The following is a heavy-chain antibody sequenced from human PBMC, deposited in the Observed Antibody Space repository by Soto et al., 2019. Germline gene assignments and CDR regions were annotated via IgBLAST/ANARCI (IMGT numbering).Heavy chain of an antibody. Sequence: SETLSLTCTVSGGSISGHYWTWIRQPPGKGLEWIGYIFYSGSTNYNPSLKSRVTISVDTSKNQFSLKLSSVTAADAAVYYCARVGSSGWSPDYWGPGTLVTVSS. CDR2: IFYSGST. CDR1: GGSISGHY. V-gene: IGHV4-59*11. J-gene: IGHJ4*02. CDR3: ARVGSSGWSPDY. D-gene: IGHD6-19*01.